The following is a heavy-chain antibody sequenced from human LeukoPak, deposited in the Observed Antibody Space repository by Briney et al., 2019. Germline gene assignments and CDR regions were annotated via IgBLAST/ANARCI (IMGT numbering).Heavy chain of an antibody. CDR3: ARGDSYGTNLDY. CDR2: IYYSGST. J-gene: IGHJ4*02. CDR1: GGSISSSSYY. V-gene: IGHV4-39*07. Sequence: SETLSLTCTVSGGSISSSSYYWGWIRQPPGKGLEWIGSIYYSGSTYYNPSLKSRVTISVDTSKNQFSLKLSSVTAADTAVYYCARGDSYGTNLDYWGQGTLVTVSS. D-gene: IGHD5-18*01.